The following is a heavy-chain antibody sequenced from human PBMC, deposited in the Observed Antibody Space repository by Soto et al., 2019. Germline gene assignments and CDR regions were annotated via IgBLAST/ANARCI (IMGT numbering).Heavy chain of an antibody. CDR3: ARESSMDV. Sequence: PGGSLRLSCAASGFNFDDYAMHWVRHSPGKGLEWLSGLSCTGGSIYYADSVKGRFTISRENAKNSLYLQMNSLRDEDTAVYYCARESSMDVWGQGTTVTVSS. V-gene: IGHV3-48*02. CDR1: GFNFDDYA. CDR2: LSCTGGSI. J-gene: IGHJ6*02.